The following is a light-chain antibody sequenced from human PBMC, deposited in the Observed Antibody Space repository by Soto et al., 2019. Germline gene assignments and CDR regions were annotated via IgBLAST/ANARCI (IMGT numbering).Light chain of an antibody. Sequence: QSALTQPPSVSAAPGQKVTISCSGGSSNIGNNYVSWYQQLPGTAPKLLTYDNNKRPSGIPDRFSDSRSGTSATLDITGLQTGDEADYYCGAWDSSLSAVVFGGGTKVTVL. V-gene: IGLV1-51*01. CDR2: DNN. CDR3: GAWDSSLSAVV. CDR1: SSNIGNNY. J-gene: IGLJ2*01.